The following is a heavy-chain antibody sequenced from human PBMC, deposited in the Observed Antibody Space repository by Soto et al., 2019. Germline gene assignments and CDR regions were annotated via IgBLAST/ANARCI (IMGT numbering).Heavy chain of an antibody. CDR1: GISFTNFA. D-gene: IGHD2-21*02. Sequence: GGSLRLSCAASGISFTNFANGWVRQAPGKGLEWVAGIAASGTITWYADSVNGRLSISRDNSKNTLYLQLNTLRFEDTAVYYCAKDGFTDRGDDYFDYWGPGWLVTVS. CDR3: AKDGFTDRGDDYFDY. V-gene: IGHV3-23*01. CDR2: IAASGTIT. J-gene: IGHJ4*02.